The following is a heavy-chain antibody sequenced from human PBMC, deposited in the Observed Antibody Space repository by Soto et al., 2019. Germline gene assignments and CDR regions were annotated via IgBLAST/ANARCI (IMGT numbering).Heavy chain of an antibody. CDR1: GYSFTSYW. CDR3: ARVGIGTQTEGYYYGMDV. J-gene: IGHJ6*02. CDR2: IYPSDSDT. Sequence: GESLKISCKGSGYSFTSYWIGWVRQMPGKGLEWMGIIYPSDSDTRYSPSFRGQVTISADKSISTAYLQWSSLKASDTAMCYCARVGIGTQTEGYYYGMDVWGQGTTVTVSS. V-gene: IGHV5-51*01. D-gene: IGHD1-1*01.